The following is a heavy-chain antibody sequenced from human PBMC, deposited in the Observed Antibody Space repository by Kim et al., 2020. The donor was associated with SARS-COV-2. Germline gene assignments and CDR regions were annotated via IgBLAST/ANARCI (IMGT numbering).Heavy chain of an antibody. Sequence: GGSLRLSCAASGFTFSSYAMSWVRQAPGKGLEWVAAISCSGGSTYYADSVKGRFTISRDNSKNTLYLQMNSLRAEDTAVYYCAKGGGEYYYYYYGMDVWGPGTTVTVSS. CDR1: GFTFSSYA. CDR3: AKGGGEYYYYYYGMDV. V-gene: IGHV3-23*01. J-gene: IGHJ6*02. CDR2: ISCSGGST. D-gene: IGHD2-21*01.